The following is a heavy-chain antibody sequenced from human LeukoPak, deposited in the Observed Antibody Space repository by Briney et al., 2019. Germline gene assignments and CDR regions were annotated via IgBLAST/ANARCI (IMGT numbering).Heavy chain of an antibody. CDR3: AKDRYYYDSSGPDY. CDR1: GFTFTNAW. V-gene: IGHV3-15*01. CDR2: IKSKIDGGTT. J-gene: IGHJ4*02. Sequence: GGSLRLSCAASGFTFTNAWMNWVRQAPGKGLEWVGRIKSKIDGGTTDYVAPVKGRFTISRDDSRNTLYLQMNSLRAEDTAVYYCAKDRYYYDSSGPDYWGQGTLVTVSS. D-gene: IGHD3-22*01.